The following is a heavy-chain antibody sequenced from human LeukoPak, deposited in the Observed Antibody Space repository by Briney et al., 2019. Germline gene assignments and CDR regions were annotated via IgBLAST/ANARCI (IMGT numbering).Heavy chain of an antibody. D-gene: IGHD3-22*01. Sequence: GGSLRLSCAASGFTFSSYAMSWVRQAPGKGLEWVSAISGSGGSTYYADSVKGRFTISRDNSKNTLYLQMNSLRAEDTAVYYCAKDGAHYDSSGYYIFDYWGQGTLVTVSS. J-gene: IGHJ4*02. V-gene: IGHV3-23*01. CDR2: ISGSGGST. CDR3: AKDGAHYDSSGYYIFDY. CDR1: GFTFSSYA.